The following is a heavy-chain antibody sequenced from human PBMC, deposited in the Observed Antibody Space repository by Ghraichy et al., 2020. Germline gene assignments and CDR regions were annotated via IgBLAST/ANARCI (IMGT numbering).Heavy chain of an antibody. CDR1: GDSISSYY. J-gene: IGHJ4*02. Sequence: SETLSLTCTVSGDSISSYYWAWIRQPPGKGLEWIGYIYYSGSTDYNPSLKSRVTISVDTSKNQVSLKLSSVTAAGTALYYCARSGGGRSSGYYYDYWGQGTLVTVSS. D-gene: IGHD3-22*01. V-gene: IGHV4-59*01. CDR2: IYYSGST. CDR3: ARSGGGRSSGYYYDY.